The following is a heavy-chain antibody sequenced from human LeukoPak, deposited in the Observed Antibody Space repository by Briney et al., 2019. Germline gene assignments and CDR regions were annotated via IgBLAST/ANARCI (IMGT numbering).Heavy chain of an antibody. CDR1: GFTFSTYW. D-gene: IGHD4-23*01. Sequence: QAGGSLRLSCAASGFTFSTYWMHWVRQAPGKGLVWVSRINSDGSSTTYADSVMGRFTISRDNAKNSLYLQMNSLRAEDTAVYYCARAQWTTVGYYFDYWGQGTLVTVSS. CDR2: INSDGSST. J-gene: IGHJ4*02. V-gene: IGHV3-74*01. CDR3: ARAQWTTVGYYFDY.